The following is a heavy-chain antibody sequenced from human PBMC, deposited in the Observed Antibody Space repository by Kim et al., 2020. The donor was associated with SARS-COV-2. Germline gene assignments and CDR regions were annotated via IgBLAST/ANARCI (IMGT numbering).Heavy chain of an antibody. CDR2: IIPILGIA. V-gene: IGHV1-69*04. J-gene: IGHJ4*02. CDR3: AREEEQLVPTRFGWSREK. CDR1: GDTFSSYA. Sequence: SVKVSCKASGDTFSSYAISWVRQAPGQGLEWMGRIIPILGIAKYAQKFQGRVTITADKSTSTAYMELSSLRSEDTAVYYCAREEEQLVPTRFGWSREKWGQGTLVTVSS. D-gene: IGHD6-6*01.